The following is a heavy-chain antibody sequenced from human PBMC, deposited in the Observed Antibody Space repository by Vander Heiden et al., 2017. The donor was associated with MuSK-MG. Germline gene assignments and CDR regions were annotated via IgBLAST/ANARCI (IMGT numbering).Heavy chain of an antibody. CDR3: ARILITMVRGGITLWYFDL. V-gene: IGHV2-26*01. J-gene: IGHJ2*01. CDR2: IFSNDEK. CDR1: GFSLSNARMG. Sequence: QVTLKESGPVLVKPTETLTLTCTVSGFSLSNARMGVSWIRQPPGKALEWLAHIFSNDEKSYSTSLKSRLTISKDTSKSQVVLTMTNMDPVDTATYYCARILITMVRGGITLWYFDLWGRGTLVTVSS. D-gene: IGHD3-10*01.